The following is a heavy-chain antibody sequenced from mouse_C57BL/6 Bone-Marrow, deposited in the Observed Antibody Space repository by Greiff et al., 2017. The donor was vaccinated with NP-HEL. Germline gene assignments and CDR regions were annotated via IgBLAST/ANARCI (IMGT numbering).Heavy chain of an antibody. CDR1: GYSFTPFP. D-gene: IGHD1-1*01. CDR2: FHPYNDDT. V-gene: IGHV1-47*01. J-gene: IGHJ3*01. CDR3: ASGDYYGSRPWIAY. Sequence: VPLQPSGAELVKPGASVKMSCTASGYSFTPFPLELMKQTHGKCLEWIGNFHPYNDDTKYNEKFKGKATLTVEKSSSTVYLEFSRLTSDDSAVYYCASGDYYGSRPWIAYWGQGTLVTVSA.